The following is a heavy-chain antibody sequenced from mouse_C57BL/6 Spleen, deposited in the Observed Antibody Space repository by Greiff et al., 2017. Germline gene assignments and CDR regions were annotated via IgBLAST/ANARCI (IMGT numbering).Heavy chain of an antibody. V-gene: IGHV3-6*01. D-gene: IGHD2-4*01. J-gene: IGHJ2*01. Sequence: DVQLQESGPGLVKPSQSLSLTCSVTGYSITSGYYWNWIRQFPGNKLEWMGYISYDGSHNYNPSLNNRISITRDTSKNQFFLKLNSVTTEDTATYYCARGSLSYDYDSFGYWGQGTTLPSSS. CDR2: ISYDGSH. CDR3: ARGSLSYDYDSFGY. CDR1: GYSITSGYY.